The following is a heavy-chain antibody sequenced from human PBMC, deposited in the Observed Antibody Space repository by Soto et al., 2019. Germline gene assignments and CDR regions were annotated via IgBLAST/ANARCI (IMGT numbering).Heavy chain of an antibody. J-gene: IGHJ4*02. V-gene: IGHV3-53*01. CDR2: IYSGGST. CDR3: ARGNYYGSGSPLFDY. Sequence: EVQLVESGGGLIQPGGPLRLSCAASGFTVSSNYMSWVRQAPGKGLEWVSVIYSGGSTYYADSVKGRFTISRDNSKNTLYLQMNSLRAEDTAVYYCARGNYYGSGSPLFDYWGQGTLVTVSS. D-gene: IGHD3-10*01. CDR1: GFTVSSNY.